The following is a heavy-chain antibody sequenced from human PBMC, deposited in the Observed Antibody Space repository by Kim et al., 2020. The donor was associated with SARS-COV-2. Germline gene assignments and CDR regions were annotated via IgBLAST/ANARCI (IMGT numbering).Heavy chain of an antibody. CDR1: GYTFTSYY. Sequence: ASVKVSCKASGYTFTSYYMHWVRQAPGQGLEWMGIINPSGGSTSYAQKFQGRVTMTRDTSTSTVYMELSSLRSEDTAVYYCARDGLAYCGGDCYLFDYWGQGTLVTVSS. V-gene: IGHV1-46*01. J-gene: IGHJ4*02. D-gene: IGHD2-21*02. CDR2: INPSGGST. CDR3: ARDGLAYCGGDCYLFDY.